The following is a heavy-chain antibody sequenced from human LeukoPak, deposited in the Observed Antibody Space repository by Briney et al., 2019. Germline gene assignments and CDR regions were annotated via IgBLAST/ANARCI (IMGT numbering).Heavy chain of an antibody. Sequence: GGSLRLSCGAPASNIGTYAVTWVRQVPGKGLEWVSGMSGGGLSTYYARSVKGRFTISSDTFKNTFYLEMNSLGADDTALYYCAKDRISGQGGAARILDYWGQGSLVTVSS. D-gene: IGHD6-6*01. CDR1: ASNIGTYA. V-gene: IGHV3-23*01. J-gene: IGHJ4*02. CDR3: AKDRISGQGGAARILDY. CDR2: MSGGGLST.